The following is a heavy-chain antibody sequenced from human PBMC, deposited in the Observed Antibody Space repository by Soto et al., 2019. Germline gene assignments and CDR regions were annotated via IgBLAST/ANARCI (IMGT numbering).Heavy chain of an antibody. CDR2: VYNSGST. CDR3: ARYRREAVAGYTLDN. D-gene: IGHD6-13*01. CDR1: GGSISSNY. Sequence: DTLSLTCTVSGGSISSNYWTWIRPPPGKGLEWIGYVYNSGSTNYNPSLKSRVTISEDTSKSQFSLKVNSMTAADTAVYYCARYRREAVAGYTLDNWGQGILVTVSS. J-gene: IGHJ4*02. V-gene: IGHV4-59*01.